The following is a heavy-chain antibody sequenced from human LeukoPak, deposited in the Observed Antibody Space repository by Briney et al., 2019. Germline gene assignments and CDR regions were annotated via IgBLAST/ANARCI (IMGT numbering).Heavy chain of an antibody. D-gene: IGHD3-16*01. Sequence: GASVKVSCKASGYTFTSYYMHWVRQAPGQGLEWMGQINPKNGATNYAQKFQGRVSMTRDTSINTAYMELSRLTSDDTAVYYCTTIGSDYVWGYSPNNDWIDPWGQGTLVIVSS. CDR2: INPKNGAT. CDR3: TTIGSDYVWGYSPNNDWIDP. J-gene: IGHJ5*02. V-gene: IGHV1-2*06. CDR1: GYTFTSYY.